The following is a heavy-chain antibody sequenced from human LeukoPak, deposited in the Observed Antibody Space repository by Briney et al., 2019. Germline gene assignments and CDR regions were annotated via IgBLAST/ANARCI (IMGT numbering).Heavy chain of an antibody. D-gene: IGHD3-10*01. CDR1: GFTVSSNY. CDR3: ATSYYGSGSYYRDY. Sequence: PGGSLRLSCAASGFTVSSNYMSWVRRAPGKGLEWVSVIYSGGSTYYADSVKGRFTISRDNSKNTLYLQMNSLRAEDTAVYYCATSYYGSGSYYRDYWGQGTLVTVSS. V-gene: IGHV3-53*01. J-gene: IGHJ4*02. CDR2: IYSGGST.